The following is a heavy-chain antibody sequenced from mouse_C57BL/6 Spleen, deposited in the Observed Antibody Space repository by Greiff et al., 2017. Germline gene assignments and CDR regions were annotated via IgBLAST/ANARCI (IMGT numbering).Heavy chain of an antibody. Sequence: EVKLVESGGGLVKPGGSLKLSCAASGFTFSDYGMHWVRQAPEKGLEWVAYISSGSSTIYYADTVKGRFTMSRENAKNTLVLPMTSMRSEDTAMYYCARLYDGFDYWGQGTTLTVSS. D-gene: IGHD2-3*01. V-gene: IGHV5-17*01. CDR1: GFTFSDYG. J-gene: IGHJ2*01. CDR2: ISSGSSTI. CDR3: ARLYDGFDY.